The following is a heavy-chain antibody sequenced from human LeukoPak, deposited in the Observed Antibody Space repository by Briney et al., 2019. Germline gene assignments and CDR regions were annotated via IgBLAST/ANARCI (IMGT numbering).Heavy chain of an antibody. J-gene: IGHJ3*02. CDR2: IYYSGNT. D-gene: IGHD1-26*01. CDR3: ARYSGSHYAFDI. Sequence: SETLSLTCTVSGDSVSSGSYYWGWIRQPPGKGLEWIGNIYYSGNTFYNPPLKSRLTISVATSKNQFSLKLSSVTAADTAVYYCARYSGSHYAFDIWGQGTMVTVS. V-gene: IGHV4-39*01. CDR1: GDSVSSGSYY.